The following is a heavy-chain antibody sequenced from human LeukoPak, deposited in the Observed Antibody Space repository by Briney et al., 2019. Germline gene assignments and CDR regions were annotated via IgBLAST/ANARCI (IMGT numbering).Heavy chain of an antibody. CDR2: INHGGST. CDR3: ARGRYVTTRGGAAAGFLDY. CDR1: GGSFSGYY. Sequence: SETLSLTCAVYGGSFSGYYWSWIRQPPGKGLEWIGEINHGGSTNYNPSLKSRVTISVDTSQNQFSLRLSSVTAADTAVYYCARGRYVTTRGGAAAGFLDYWGQGTLVTVSS. V-gene: IGHV4-34*01. D-gene: IGHD6-13*01. J-gene: IGHJ4*02.